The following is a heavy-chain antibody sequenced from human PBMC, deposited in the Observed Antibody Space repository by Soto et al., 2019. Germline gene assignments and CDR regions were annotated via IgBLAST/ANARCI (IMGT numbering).Heavy chain of an antibody. CDR2: ISGSGGST. D-gene: IGHD3-9*01. Sequence: GGSLRLSCAASGFTFSSYAMSWVRQAPGKGLEWVSAISGSGGSTYYADSVKGRFTISRDNSKNTLYLQMNSLRAEDTAVYYCAKAPAPAAPLPLRYFDWHAAFDIWGQGTMVTVSS. V-gene: IGHV3-23*01. CDR1: GFTFSSYA. CDR3: AKAPAPAAPLPLRYFDWHAAFDI. J-gene: IGHJ3*02.